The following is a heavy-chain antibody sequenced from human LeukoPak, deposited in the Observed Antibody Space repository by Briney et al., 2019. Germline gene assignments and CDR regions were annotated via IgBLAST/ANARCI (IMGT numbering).Heavy chain of an antibody. CDR3: AIGTHYGMDV. CDR2: IYNSGGT. CDR1: GFTVSINY. J-gene: IGHJ6*02. Sequence: GGSLRLSCAASGFTVSINYMSWVRQAPGKGLEWVSVIYNSGGTYYADSVKGRFTIARHKSKNMLYLQMNSLRAEDTAVYYCAIGTHYGMDVWGQGTTVTVSS. V-gene: IGHV3-53*04.